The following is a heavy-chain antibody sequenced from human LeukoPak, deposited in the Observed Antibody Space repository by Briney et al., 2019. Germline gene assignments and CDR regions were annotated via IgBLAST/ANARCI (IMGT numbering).Heavy chain of an antibody. D-gene: IGHD5-12*01. CDR1: GFTVSSNH. J-gene: IGHJ4*02. CDR2: IYSGGST. V-gene: IGHV3-66*01. CDR3: AGVVYSGYDQYYFDY. Sequence: GGSLRLSCAASGFTVSSNHMSWVRQAPGKGLEWVSVIYSGGSTYYADSVKGRFTISRDNSKNTLYLQMNSLRAEDTAVYYCAGVVYSGYDQYYFDYWGQGTLVTVSS.